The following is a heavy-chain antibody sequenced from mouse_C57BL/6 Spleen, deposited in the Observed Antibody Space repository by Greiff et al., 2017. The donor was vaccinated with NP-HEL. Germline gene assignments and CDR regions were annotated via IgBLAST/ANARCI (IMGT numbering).Heavy chain of an antibody. CDR1: GYTFTSYW. V-gene: IGHV1-61*01. J-gene: IGHJ4*01. Sequence: QVQLQQPGAELVRPGSSVKLSCKASGYTFTSYWMDWVKQRPGQGLEWIGNIYPSDSETHYNQKFKDKATLTVDKSSSTAYMQLSSLTSEDSAVYDCARRTGTPYYYAMDYWGQGTSVTVSS. D-gene: IGHD4-1*01. CDR3: ARRTGTPYYYAMDY. CDR2: IYPSDSET.